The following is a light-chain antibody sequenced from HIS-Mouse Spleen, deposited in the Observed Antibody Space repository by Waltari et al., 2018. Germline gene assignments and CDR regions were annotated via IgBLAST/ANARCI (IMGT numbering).Light chain of an antibody. CDR3: CSYAGSYTLV. Sequence: QSALTQPRSVSGSPGQSATISCTGTSSDVGGYNYVSWYQQHPGKAPKLMIYDVSKRPSGVPDRFSGSKSGTTASLTISGLQAEDEADYYCCSYAGSYTLVFGGGTKLTVL. CDR2: DVS. CDR1: SSDVGGYNY. V-gene: IGLV2-11*01. J-gene: IGLJ2*01.